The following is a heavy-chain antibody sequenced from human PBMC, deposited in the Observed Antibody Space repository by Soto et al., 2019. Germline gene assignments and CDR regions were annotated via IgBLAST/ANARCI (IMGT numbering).Heavy chain of an antibody. V-gene: IGHV1-18*01. CDR2: ISAYNGNT. CDR1: GYTFTSYG. CDR3: ARDRGPYCGGACPLHY. J-gene: IGHJ4*02. Sequence: QVQLVQSGAEVKKPGASVKVSCKASGYTFTSYGISWVRQAPGQGLEWMGWISAYNGNTNYAQKLQGRVTRTTATATSPAFMELRSLRSADTAVDYCARDRGPYCGGACPLHYWGQGTLVTVSS. D-gene: IGHD2-21*02.